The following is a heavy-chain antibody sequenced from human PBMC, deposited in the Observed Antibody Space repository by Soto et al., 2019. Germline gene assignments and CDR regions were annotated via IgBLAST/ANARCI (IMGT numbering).Heavy chain of an antibody. V-gene: IGHV4-30-4*01. Sequence: QVQLQESGPGLVKPSQTLSLTCTVSGGSIGSGDYSWSWIRQPPGKGLEWIGYIYYSGSTYYNPYLKSRLTITAYTSKNQFSLKLNSVTDADTALYYCARAPYRVDNSPGAFDIWGQGTMVHVSS. CDR1: GGSIGSGDYS. D-gene: IGHD5-12*01. CDR3: ARAPYRVDNSPGAFDI. CDR2: IYYSGST. J-gene: IGHJ3*02.